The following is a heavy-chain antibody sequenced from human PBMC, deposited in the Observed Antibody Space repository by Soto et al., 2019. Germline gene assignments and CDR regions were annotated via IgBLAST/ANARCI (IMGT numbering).Heavy chain of an antibody. V-gene: IGHV1-2*02. J-gene: IGHJ5*02. CDR2: INPSSGGT. D-gene: IGHD6-13*01. Sequence: ASVKVSCKASGYPLTAKYLHWVRQAPGQGLEWMGWINPSSGGTKEAQKFRGRVTMTRDTSISAAYMELSRLTSDDTAVYYCAKGGSSWTEWFDPWGQGTLVTVPQ. CDR1: GYPLTAKY. CDR3: AKGGSSWTEWFDP.